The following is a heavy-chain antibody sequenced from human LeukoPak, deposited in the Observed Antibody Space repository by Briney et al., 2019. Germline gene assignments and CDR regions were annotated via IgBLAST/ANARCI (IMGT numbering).Heavy chain of an antibody. V-gene: IGHV1-2*04. D-gene: IGHD3-10*01. CDR1: GYTFTGYY. J-gene: IGHJ5*02. CDR3: ARGVMVRGVNWFDP. Sequence: ASVKVSCKASGYTFTGYYMHWVRQAPGQGLEWMGWINPNSGGTNYAQKFQGWVTMTRDTSISTAYMELSRLRSDDTAVYYCARGVMVRGVNWFDPWGQGTLVTVSS. CDR2: INPNSGGT.